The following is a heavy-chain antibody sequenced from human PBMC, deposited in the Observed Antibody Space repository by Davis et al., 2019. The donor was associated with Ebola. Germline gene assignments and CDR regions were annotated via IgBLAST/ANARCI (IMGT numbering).Heavy chain of an antibody. CDR2: INAGNGDT. CDR1: GYIFTTYA. CDR3: ATGVQGVIIIELGYFQH. Sequence: AASVKVSCKASGYIFTTYAIHWVRQAPGQRLEWMGWINAGNGDTKSSQKFQGRVTITADESTSTAYMELSSLRSEDTAVYYCATGVQGVIIIELGYFQHWGQGTLVTVSS. J-gene: IGHJ1*01. D-gene: IGHD3-10*01. V-gene: IGHV1-3*01.